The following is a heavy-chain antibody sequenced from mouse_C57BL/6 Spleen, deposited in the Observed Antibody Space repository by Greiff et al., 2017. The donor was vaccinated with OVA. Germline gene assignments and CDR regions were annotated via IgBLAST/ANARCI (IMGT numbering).Heavy chain of an antibody. CDR3: ARRGTTVVASWYFDV. CDR2: ISSGGSYT. Sequence: EVKLVESGGDLVKPGGSLKLSCAASGFTFSSYGMSWVRQTPDKRLEWVATISSGGSYTYYPDSVKGRFTISRDNAKNTLYLQMSSLKSEDTAMYYSARRGTTVVASWYFDVWGTGTTVTVSS. D-gene: IGHD1-1*01. CDR1: GFTFSSYG. V-gene: IGHV5-6*02. J-gene: IGHJ1*03.